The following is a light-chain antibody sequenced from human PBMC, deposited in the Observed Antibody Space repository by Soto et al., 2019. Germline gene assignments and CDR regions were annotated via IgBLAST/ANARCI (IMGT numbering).Light chain of an antibody. Sequence: QSVLTQPPSASGTPGQRVTISCSASKSNIGSNDIYWYQQLPETAPKLLINKNNKRPSGFPDRFSGSESGTSASLAISGLRYEAAADCHCAAWDDSLGGWVFGGGTKLTVL. CDR2: KNN. CDR3: AAWDDSLGGWV. CDR1: KSNIGSND. J-gene: IGLJ3*02. V-gene: IGLV1-47*01.